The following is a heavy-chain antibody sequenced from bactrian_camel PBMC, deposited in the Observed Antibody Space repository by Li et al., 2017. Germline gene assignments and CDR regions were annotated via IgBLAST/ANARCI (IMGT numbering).Heavy chain of an antibody. J-gene: IGHJ6*01. CDR1: GYGYSNNC. V-gene: IGHV3S53*01. CDR3: AEDEGAIARETCSVGFTPNS. CDR2: INSVGST. D-gene: IGHD1*01. Sequence: HVQLVESGGGSVQAGGSLRLSCAISGYGYSNNCVGWFRQAPGKEREGVAFINSVGSTDYADSVQGRYTISQDRSKNTVYLQMNSLKPEDTAMYYCAEDEGAIARETCSVGFTPNSWGQGTQVTVS.